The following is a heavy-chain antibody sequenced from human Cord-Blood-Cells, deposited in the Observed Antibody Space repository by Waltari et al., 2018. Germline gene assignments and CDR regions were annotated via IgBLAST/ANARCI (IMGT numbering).Heavy chain of an antibody. CDR2: IYWNDDK. Sequence: QITLKESGPTLVKPTQTLTLTCTFSGFSLSTSGVGVGWIRQPPGKALEWLALIYWNDDKRYSPSLKSRLTITKDTSKSQVVLTMTNMDPVDTATYYCAHTSYYYGSGSYYNYWGQGTLVTVSS. D-gene: IGHD3-10*01. CDR1: GFSLSTSGVG. V-gene: IGHV2-5*01. J-gene: IGHJ4*02. CDR3: AHTSYYYGSGSYYNY.